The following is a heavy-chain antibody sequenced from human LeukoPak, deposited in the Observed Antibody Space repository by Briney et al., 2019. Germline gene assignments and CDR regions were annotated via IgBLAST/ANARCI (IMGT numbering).Heavy chain of an antibody. J-gene: IGHJ4*02. V-gene: IGHV3-23*01. CDR3: AKILSGTYSFDL. CDR2: ISGNSVTI. CDR1: GSTFSTYP. D-gene: IGHD1-26*01. Sequence: EESLRLSCTASGSTFSTYPMTWVRQAPGQGLEWVSAISGNSVTIYCADSVKGRFTISRDNSKNTLYLQMYSLRAEDTAVYYCAKILSGTYSFDLWGQGTLVTVSS.